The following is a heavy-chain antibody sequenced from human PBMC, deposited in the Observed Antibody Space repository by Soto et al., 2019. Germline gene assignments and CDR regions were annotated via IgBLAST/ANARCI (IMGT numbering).Heavy chain of an antibody. CDR1: GDTVFSNSAA. J-gene: IGHJ5*02. CDR3: ARGVGSCRGDSCYTPINWFDR. CDR2: TYYRSKWYH. V-gene: IGHV6-1*01. Sequence: SQTLSLTCAISGDTVFSNSAAWNWIRQSPSRGLEWLGRTYYRSKWYHDYAFSVKSRITINPDTSKNQISLQLNSVTPEDTAIYYCARGVGSCRGDSCYTPINWFDRWGQGTQVTVSS. D-gene: IGHD2-15*01.